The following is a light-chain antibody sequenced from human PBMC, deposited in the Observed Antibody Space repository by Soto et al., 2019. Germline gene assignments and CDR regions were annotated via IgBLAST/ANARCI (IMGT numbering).Light chain of an antibody. CDR1: SSDVGGYNY. CDR3: CSYADRYWI. J-gene: IGLJ3*02. CDR2: DVT. V-gene: IGLV2-11*01. Sequence: QSVLTQSRSVSGSPGQSVTISCTGTSSDVGGYNYVSWYQQHPGKAPKLMIYDVTERPSGVPDRFSGSKSGNTASLNISGLQDEDEADYYCCSYADRYWIFGGGPKLTVL.